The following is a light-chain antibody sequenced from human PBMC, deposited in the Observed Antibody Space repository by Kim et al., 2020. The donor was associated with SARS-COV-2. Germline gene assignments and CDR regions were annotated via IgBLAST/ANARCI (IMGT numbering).Light chain of an antibody. V-gene: IGKV3-11*01. Sequence: SFSPGERSALAGRGSVSSSSYLAWYQEKPGQAPRLLIYDASGRATGIPARFSGSGSGTEFTLTISSLEPEDYAVYYCQKRSNWPTFGGGTKVDIK. CDR2: DAS. CDR1: VSSSSY. J-gene: IGKJ4*01. CDR3: QKRSNWPT.